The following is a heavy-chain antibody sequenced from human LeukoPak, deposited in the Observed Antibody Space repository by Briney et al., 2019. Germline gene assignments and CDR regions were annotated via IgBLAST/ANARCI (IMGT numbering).Heavy chain of an antibody. CDR1: GFTFSRYW. D-gene: IGHD3-10*01. CDR3: ARDVGGAGSH. V-gene: IGHV3-74*01. Sequence: PGGSLRLSCAASGFTFSRYWMHWVRQAPGEGLVWVSRIDEHGTTIDYADSVRDRFTISRDNAKNTLYLHMNSLRAEDTAMYYCARDVGGAGSHWGQESLVTVSS. CDR2: IDEHGTTI. J-gene: IGHJ4*02.